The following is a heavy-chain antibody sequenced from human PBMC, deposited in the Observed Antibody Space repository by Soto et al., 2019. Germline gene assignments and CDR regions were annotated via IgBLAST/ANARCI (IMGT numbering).Heavy chain of an antibody. D-gene: IGHD3-22*01. Sequence: QVQLVQSGAEVKKPGSSVMVSCKASGGTFSSYAISWVRQAPGQGLEWMGGIIPIFGTANYAQKFQGRVTITADESTSTAYMELSSLRSEDTAVYYCAREHYYDSSGYPIPDNWFDPWGQGTLVTVSS. J-gene: IGHJ5*02. CDR3: AREHYYDSSGYPIPDNWFDP. V-gene: IGHV1-69*01. CDR2: IIPIFGTA. CDR1: GGTFSSYA.